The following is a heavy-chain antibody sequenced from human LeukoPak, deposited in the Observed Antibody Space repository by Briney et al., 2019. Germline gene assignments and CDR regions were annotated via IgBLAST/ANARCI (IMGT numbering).Heavy chain of an antibody. CDR2: IGSSTSYA. CDR1: GFTFSDSY. CDR3: ARGGGRYFAY. Sequence: GGSLRLSCAASGFTFSDSYMSWIRQAPGKGLEWVSYIGSSTSYANYADSVKGRFTISRDNAKNSLYLQMDSLRAEDTAVYHCARGGGRYFAYWGQGALVTVSS. J-gene: IGHJ4*02. V-gene: IGHV3-11*06. D-gene: IGHD1-26*01.